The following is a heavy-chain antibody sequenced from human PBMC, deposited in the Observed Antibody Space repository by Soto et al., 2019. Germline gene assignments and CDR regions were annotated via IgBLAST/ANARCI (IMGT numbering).Heavy chain of an antibody. V-gene: IGHV3-73*01. CDR3: TSSEDCTKGVCDY. D-gene: IGHD2-8*01. CDR1: GFTFSDSA. Sequence: GGSLRLSCAASGFTFSDSAVHWVRQASGKGLEWVGRIRSKANNDATAYDESVKGRFTISRDDSKNTAYLQMNSLKIEDTAVYYCTSSEDCTKGVCDYWGQGTLVTVSS. J-gene: IGHJ4*02. CDR2: IRSKANNDAT.